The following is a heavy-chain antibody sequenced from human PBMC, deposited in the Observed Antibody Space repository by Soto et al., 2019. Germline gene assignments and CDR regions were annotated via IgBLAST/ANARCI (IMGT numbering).Heavy chain of an antibody. CDR3: ARYLDSGSDVTTHVGYFVS. Sequence: ASVKVSCKASGYTFTSYYMHWVRQAPGQGLEWMGIINPSGGSTSYAQKFQGRVTMTRDTSTSTVYMELSSLRSEDTAVYYCARYLDSGSDVTTHVGYFVSWDEGPLITV. CDR1: GYTFTSYY. J-gene: IGHJ4*02. V-gene: IGHV1-46*01. D-gene: IGHD1-26*01. CDR2: INPSGGST.